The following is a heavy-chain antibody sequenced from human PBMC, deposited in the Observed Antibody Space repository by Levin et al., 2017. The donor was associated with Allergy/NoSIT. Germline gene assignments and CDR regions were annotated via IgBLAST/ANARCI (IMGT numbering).Heavy chain of an antibody. CDR1: GFTFSNYA. V-gene: IGHV3-23*01. J-gene: IGHJ4*02. CDR2: ISASGGST. CDR3: AKPLGSNYFDY. Sequence: QTGGSLRLSCTASGFTFSNYAMSWVRQAPGKGLEWVSAISASGGSTFYADSVKGRFTVSRDTSKNTLDLQMNSLRAEDSAVYYCAKPLGSNYFDYWGQGALVTVSS. D-gene: IGHD3-10*01.